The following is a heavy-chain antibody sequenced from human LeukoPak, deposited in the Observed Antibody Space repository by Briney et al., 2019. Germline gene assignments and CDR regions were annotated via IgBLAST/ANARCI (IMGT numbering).Heavy chain of an antibody. D-gene: IGHD2-2*01. CDR3: AKDISRNFVVVPAADY. CDR2: ISGDGGST. Sequence: GGSLRLSCAASGFTFDDYAMHWVRQPPGKSLEWVSLISGDGGSTYYADSVKGRFTVSRDNSKNSLYLQMNSLRTEDAALYYCAKDISRNFVVVPAADYWGQGTLVTVSS. J-gene: IGHJ4*02. CDR1: GFTFDDYA. V-gene: IGHV3-43*02.